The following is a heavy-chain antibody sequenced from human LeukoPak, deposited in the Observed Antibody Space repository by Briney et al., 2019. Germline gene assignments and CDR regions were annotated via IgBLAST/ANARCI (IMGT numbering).Heavy chain of an antibody. V-gene: IGHV3-23*01. J-gene: IGHJ4*02. D-gene: IGHD6-19*01. CDR2: IIGVAT. Sequence: GGSLRLSCAASGFTFSSSAMSWVRQTPGKGLEWVSTIIGVATYYADSVRGWFTISRDNSKNTLYLQLISLRADDTALYYCAKPYSSGWYAFDSWGQGTLVTVSS. CDR3: AKPYSSGWYAFDS. CDR1: GFTFSSSA.